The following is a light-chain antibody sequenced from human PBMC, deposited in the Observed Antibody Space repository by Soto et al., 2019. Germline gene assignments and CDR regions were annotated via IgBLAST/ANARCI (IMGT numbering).Light chain of an antibody. J-gene: IGKJ2*01. CDR2: DAS. CDR1: QSVSSY. V-gene: IGKV3-11*01. Sequence: VLIQSPATLSLSPGERATLSCRASQSVSSYLAWYQQKPGQAPRLLIYDASTRATGIPARFSGSGSGTDFTLTISSLEPEDFAVYYCQQRSNWYTFGQGTKLEIK. CDR3: QQRSNWYT.